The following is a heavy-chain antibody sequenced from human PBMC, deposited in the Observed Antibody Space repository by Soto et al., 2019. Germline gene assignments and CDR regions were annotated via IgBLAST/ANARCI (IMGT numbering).Heavy chain of an antibody. CDR2: IIPILGIA. V-gene: IGHV1-69*04. CDR1: GGTFSSYA. D-gene: IGHD6-6*01. J-gene: IGHJ1*01. Sequence: ASVKVSCKASGGTFSSYAISWVRQAPGQGLEWMGRIIPILGIANYAQKFQGRVTITADKSTSTAYMELSSLRSEDTAVYYCAMQRQLVRSEYFQHWGQGTLVTVSS. CDR3: AMQRQLVRSEYFQH.